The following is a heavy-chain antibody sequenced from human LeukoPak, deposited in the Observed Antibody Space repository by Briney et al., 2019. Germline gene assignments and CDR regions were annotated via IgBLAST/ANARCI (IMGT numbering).Heavy chain of an antibody. J-gene: IGHJ4*02. CDR3: ARVPGAYGSGTYYV. CDR1: GLSVSINY. Sequence: GGSLRLSCAASGLSVSINYMSWVRQAPGKGLEWVSVIYSGGTTDYVDSVKGRFTISRDNSKNTLFLQMNSLRAEDTAVHYCARVPGAYGSGTYYVWGQGTRVTVSS. CDR2: IYSGGTT. V-gene: IGHV3-53*01. D-gene: IGHD3-10*01.